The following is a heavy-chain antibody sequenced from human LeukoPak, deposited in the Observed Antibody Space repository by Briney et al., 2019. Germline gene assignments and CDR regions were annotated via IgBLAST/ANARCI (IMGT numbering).Heavy chain of an antibody. V-gene: IGHV3-30*18. CDR3: AKGHSAHGTGFDG. J-gene: IGHJ4*02. CDR2: ISYDESIK. Sequence: GGSLRLSCAASGFTLSSYGMHWVRQAPGKGLEWVATISYDESIKYYADSVKGRFTISRDNFKNTLYLQMNSLRVEDTAVYYCAKGHSAHGTGFDGWGQGTLVIASS. D-gene: IGHD1-1*01. CDR1: GFTLSSYG.